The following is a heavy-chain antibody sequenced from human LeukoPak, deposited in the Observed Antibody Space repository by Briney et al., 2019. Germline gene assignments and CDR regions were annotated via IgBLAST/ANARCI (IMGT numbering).Heavy chain of an antibody. Sequence: SETLSLTCAVYGGSFSGYYWSWIRQPPGKGLEWIGEINHSGSTNYNPSLKSRVTISVDTSKNQFSLKLSSVTAADTAVYYCATGDYDFWSGYYTGIGYWGQGTLVTVSS. V-gene: IGHV4-34*01. J-gene: IGHJ4*02. CDR1: GGSFSGYY. D-gene: IGHD3-3*01. CDR3: ATGDYDFWSGYYTGIGY. CDR2: INHSGST.